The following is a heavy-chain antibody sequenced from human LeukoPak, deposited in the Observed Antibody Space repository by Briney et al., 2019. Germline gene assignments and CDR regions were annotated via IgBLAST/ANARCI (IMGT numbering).Heavy chain of an antibody. J-gene: IGHJ1*01. CDR1: GFTFSSYG. V-gene: IGHV3-30*02. CDR2: IRYDGSNK. D-gene: IGHD4/OR15-4a*01. Sequence: GGSLRLSCAASGFTFSSYGMHWVRQAPGKGLEWVAFIRYDGSNKYYADSVKGRFTISRDNSKNTLYLQMNSLRAEDTAVYFCVRDLLGSGATTAYLRHWGQGTLVTVSS. CDR3: VRDLLGSGATTAYLRH.